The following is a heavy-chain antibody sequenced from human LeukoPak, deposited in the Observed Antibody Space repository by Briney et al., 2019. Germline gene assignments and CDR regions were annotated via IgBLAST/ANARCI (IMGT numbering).Heavy chain of an antibody. CDR1: GFTFSDYS. CDR3: VRDAYNILTAPYFDY. D-gene: IGHD3-9*01. J-gene: IGHJ4*02. V-gene: IGHV3-74*01. CDR2: IDSDGSTT. Sequence: GGSLRLSCAASGFTFSDYSMHWVRQAPGKGLLWVSRIDSDGSTTSYADPVKGRFTISRDNAKNTLYLQMDSLRAEDTAVYCCVRDAYNILTAPYFDYWGQGTLVTVSS.